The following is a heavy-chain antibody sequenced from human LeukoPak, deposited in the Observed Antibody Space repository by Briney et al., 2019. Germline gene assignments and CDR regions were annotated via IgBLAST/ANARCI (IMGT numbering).Heavy chain of an antibody. J-gene: IGHJ4*02. CDR1: GFTFSRYA. CDR2: ISSNGVST. CDR3: ARDSGGSYDFDY. D-gene: IGHD2-15*01. Sequence: PGGSLRLSCAASGFTFSRYAMHWVRQAPGKGLEYVSAISSNGVSTYYANSVKGRFTISRDNSKNTLYLQMGSLRAGDTAVYYCARDSGGSYDFDYWGQGTLVTVSS. V-gene: IGHV3-64*01.